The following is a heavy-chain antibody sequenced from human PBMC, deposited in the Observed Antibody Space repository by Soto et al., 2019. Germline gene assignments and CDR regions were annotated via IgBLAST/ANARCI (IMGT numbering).Heavy chain of an antibody. CDR3: ARSGYSSGWPDYYYYYGMDV. CDR1: GFTFSSYW. CDR2: IKQDGSEK. Sequence: GSLRLSCAASGFTFSSYWMSWVRQAPGKGLEWVANIKQDGSEKYYVDSVKGRFTISRDNAKNSLYLQMNSLRAEDTAVYYCARSGYSSGWPDYYYYYGMDVWGQGTTVTVSS. V-gene: IGHV3-7*03. J-gene: IGHJ6*02. D-gene: IGHD6-19*01.